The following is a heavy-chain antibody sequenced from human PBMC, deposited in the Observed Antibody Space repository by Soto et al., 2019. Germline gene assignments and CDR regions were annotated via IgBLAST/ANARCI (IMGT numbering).Heavy chain of an antibody. CDR3: ARQDSFGHHAFDI. CDR1: GFTFSDYY. J-gene: IGHJ3*02. V-gene: IGHV3-11*01. CDR2: ISSSGSTI. D-gene: IGHD3-10*01. Sequence: PGESLRLSCAASGFTFSDYYMSWIRQAPGKGLEWVSYISSSGSTIYYADSVKGRFTISRDNAKNSLYLQMNSLRAEDTAVYYCARQDSFGHHAFDIWGQGTMVTVSS.